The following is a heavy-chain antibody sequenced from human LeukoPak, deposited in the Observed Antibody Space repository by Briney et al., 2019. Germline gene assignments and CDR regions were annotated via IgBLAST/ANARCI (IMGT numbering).Heavy chain of an antibody. CDR1: GGSISSYY. V-gene: IGHV4-59*01. CDR3: ARHNYYDSSGYYPLLFDY. J-gene: IGHJ4*02. Sequence: PSETLSLTCTVSGGSISSYYWSWIRQPPGKGLEGIAYIYYSGSTNYSPSLKSRVTISVDTSKNQFSLKLSSVTAADTAVYYCARHNYYDSSGYYPLLFDYWGQGTLVTVSS. CDR2: IYYSGST. D-gene: IGHD3-22*01.